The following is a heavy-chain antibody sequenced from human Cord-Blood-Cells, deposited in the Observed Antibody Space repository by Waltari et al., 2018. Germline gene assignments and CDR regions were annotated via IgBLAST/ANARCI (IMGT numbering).Heavy chain of an antibody. CDR1: GFTFSSYW. CDR2: IEKDGSEK. CDR3: ARDPPFRELLYFDY. J-gene: IGHJ4*02. V-gene: IGHV3-7*01. Sequence: EVQLVESGGGLVQPGGSLRLSCAASGFTFSSYWMSWVGQAPGKGLEWVGKIEKDGSEKCYVDSVKGRFTISRANAKNALYLQMNSLRAEETAVYYCARDPPFRELLYFDYWGQGTLVTVSS. D-gene: IGHD3-10*01.